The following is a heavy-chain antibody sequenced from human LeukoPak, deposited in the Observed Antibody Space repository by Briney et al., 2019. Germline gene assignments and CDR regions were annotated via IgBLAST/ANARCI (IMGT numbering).Heavy chain of an antibody. D-gene: IGHD2-15*01. V-gene: IGHV4-59*08. CDR2: IYHSGST. J-gene: IGHJ5*02. Sequence: SETLSLTCTVSGGSISSYYWSWIRQPPEKGLEWIGFIYHSGSTNYNPSLKSRVTISVDTSKNQFSLKLNSVTAAGTAIYYCARLKTPRSWFDPWGQGTLVIVSS. CDR3: ARLKTPRSWFDP. CDR1: GGSISSYY.